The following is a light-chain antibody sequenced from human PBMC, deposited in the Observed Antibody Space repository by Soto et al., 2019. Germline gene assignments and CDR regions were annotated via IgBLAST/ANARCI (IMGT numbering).Light chain of an antibody. V-gene: IGKV3-15*01. CDR1: QSVSSN. CDR3: QQYNSYSIT. CDR2: GAS. J-gene: IGKJ5*01. Sequence: EIVMTQSPATLSVSPGERATLSCRASQSVSSNLAWYQQKPGQAPRLLIYGASTRATGVPPTFSGSASGTEFTLTISSLQPDDFATYYCQQYNSYSITFGQGTRLEIK.